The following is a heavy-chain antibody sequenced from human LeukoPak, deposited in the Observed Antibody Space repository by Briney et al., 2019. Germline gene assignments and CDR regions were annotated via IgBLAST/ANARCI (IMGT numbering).Heavy chain of an antibody. V-gene: IGHV3-30*18. CDR2: ISYDGSNK. CDR1: GFTFSSYG. CDR3: AKGIDY. Sequence: GGSLRLSCAASGFTFSSYGMHWVRQAPGKGLEWVAVISYDGSNKYYADSVKGRFTISRDNSKNTLYLQMNSLRAEDTAVYYCAKGIDYWGQGTLVTVSS. J-gene: IGHJ4*02.